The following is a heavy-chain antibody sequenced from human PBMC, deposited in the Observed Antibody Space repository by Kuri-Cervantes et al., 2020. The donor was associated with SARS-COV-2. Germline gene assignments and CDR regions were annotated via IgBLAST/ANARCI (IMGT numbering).Heavy chain of an antibody. Sequence: GSLRLSCAVYGGSFSSYYWGWIRQPPGKGLEWIGSIYYSGSTYYNPSLKSRVTISVDTSKNQFSLKLGSVTAADTAVYYCARRSTSITIFGVVNINPFDYWGQGTLVTVSS. J-gene: IGHJ4*02. CDR3: ARRSTSITIFGVVNINPFDY. V-gene: IGHV4-39*01. D-gene: IGHD3-3*01. CDR1: GGSFSSYY. CDR2: IYYSGST.